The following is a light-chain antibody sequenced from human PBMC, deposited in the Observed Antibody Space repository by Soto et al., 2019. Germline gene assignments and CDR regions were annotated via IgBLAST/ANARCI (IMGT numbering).Light chain of an antibody. CDR3: QHRFDWPFT. CDR1: QSVSSSH. V-gene: IGKV3D-20*02. Sequence: EIVLTQSPGTLSLSPGERATLSCRASQSVSSSHLAWYQQKPGQAPRLLIYGASSRATGIPDRFSGSGSGTDFTLTISRLEPEDFAVYYCQHRFDWPFTFGPGTKVDIK. CDR2: GAS. J-gene: IGKJ3*01.